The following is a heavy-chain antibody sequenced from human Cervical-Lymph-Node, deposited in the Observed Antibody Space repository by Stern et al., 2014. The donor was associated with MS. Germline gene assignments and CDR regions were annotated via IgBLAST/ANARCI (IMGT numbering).Heavy chain of an antibody. J-gene: IGHJ6*02. CDR3: AGPTTVTVGAMDV. CDR2: IIPIFGIP. D-gene: IGHD4-17*01. Sequence: QVQLVQSGAEVKKPVSSVKISCKASGGAFSSFAINWVRQAPGQGLEWVGGIIPIFGIPNYAQKFQGRVTITADDSTSTAYMELSSLRSEDTAVYYCAGPTTVTVGAMDVWGQGTTVTVSS. V-gene: IGHV1-69*01. CDR1: GGAFSSFA.